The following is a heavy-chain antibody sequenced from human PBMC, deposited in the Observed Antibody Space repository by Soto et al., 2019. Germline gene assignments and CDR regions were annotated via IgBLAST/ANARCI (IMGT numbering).Heavy chain of an antibody. Sequence: SETLSLTSTASGGSITSSRHFWGWVRQPPEKGLEWIGTIYFSGNTYYTPSLKSRLTTSIDTSKNEFSLRLNSVTAADTAVYYCAGQTFTIAAASYGRSNWFDPWGPGTLVTVSS. CDR3: AGQTFTIAAASYGRSNWFDP. CDR2: IYFSGNT. V-gene: IGHV4-39*01. D-gene: IGHD6-25*01. CDR1: GGSITSSRHF. J-gene: IGHJ5*02.